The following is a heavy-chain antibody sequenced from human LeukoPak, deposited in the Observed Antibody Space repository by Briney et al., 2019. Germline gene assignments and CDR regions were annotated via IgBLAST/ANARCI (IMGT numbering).Heavy chain of an antibody. Sequence: GESLRLSCTASGFTFSSYAMHWVRQAPGKGLEWVAVISYDGSNKYYADSVKGRFTISRDNSKNTLYPQMNSLRAEDTAVYYCAGAAMVRGVISTLFHYYYYMDVWGKGTTVTVSS. CDR2: ISYDGSNK. V-gene: IGHV3-30*04. J-gene: IGHJ6*03. CDR3: AGAAMVRGVISTLFHYYYYMDV. D-gene: IGHD3-10*01. CDR1: GFTFSSYA.